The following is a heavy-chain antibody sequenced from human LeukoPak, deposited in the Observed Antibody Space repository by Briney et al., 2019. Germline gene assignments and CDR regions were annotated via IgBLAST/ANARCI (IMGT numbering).Heavy chain of an antibody. V-gene: IGHV4-61*02. CDR2: IYTSGST. Sequence: PSQTLSLTCTVSGGSISSGSYYWSWIRQPAGKGLEWIGRIYTSGSTNYNPSLKSRVTISVDTSKNQFSLKLSSVTAADTAVYYCARDKYYYYDSSGSGAFDIWGQGTMVTVSP. J-gene: IGHJ3*02. D-gene: IGHD3-22*01. CDR1: GGSISSGSYY. CDR3: ARDKYYYYDSSGSGAFDI.